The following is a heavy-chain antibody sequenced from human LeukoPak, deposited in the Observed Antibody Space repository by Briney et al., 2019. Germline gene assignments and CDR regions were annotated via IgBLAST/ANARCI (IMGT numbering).Heavy chain of an antibody. CDR1: GFTFSSYW. CDR2: IKQDGSEK. D-gene: IGHD6-19*01. Sequence: GGSLRLSCAASGFTFSSYWMSWVRQAPGKGLEWVANIKQDGSEKYYVDSVKGRFTISRDDAKNLVFLQMNSLRVEDTAMYYCARDGVAGGFDYWGQGILVTVSS. J-gene: IGHJ4*02. V-gene: IGHV3-7*01. CDR3: ARDGVAGGFDY.